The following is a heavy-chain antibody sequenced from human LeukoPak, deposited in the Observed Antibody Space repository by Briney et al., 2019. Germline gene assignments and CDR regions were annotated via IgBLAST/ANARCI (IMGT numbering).Heavy chain of an antibody. J-gene: IGHJ4*02. D-gene: IGHD3-3*01. CDR1: GGSISSSSYY. CDR3: ARHTTIFGHFGY. CDR2: MYYSGST. Sequence: SETPSLTCTVSGGSISSSSYYWGWIRQPPGKGLEWIGSMYYSGSTYYNPSLKSRVTISVDTSKNQFSLKLSSVTAADTAVYYCARHTTIFGHFGYWGQGTLVTVSS. V-gene: IGHV4-39*01.